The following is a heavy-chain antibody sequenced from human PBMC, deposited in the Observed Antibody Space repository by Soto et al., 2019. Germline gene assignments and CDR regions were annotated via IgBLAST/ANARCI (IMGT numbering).Heavy chain of an antibody. CDR3: AREPPPYDILTAHYYYMDV. D-gene: IGHD3-9*01. Sequence: GGSLRLSCAASGFTFSSYWMHWVRQTPGKGLVWVSRINSDGSSTNNADPLKGRFTISRDNAKNTLYLQMNSPRAEDAAVYYCAREPPPYDILTAHYYYMDVWGRGTTVTVSS. CDR2: INSDGSST. V-gene: IGHV3-74*01. CDR1: GFTFSSYW. J-gene: IGHJ6*03.